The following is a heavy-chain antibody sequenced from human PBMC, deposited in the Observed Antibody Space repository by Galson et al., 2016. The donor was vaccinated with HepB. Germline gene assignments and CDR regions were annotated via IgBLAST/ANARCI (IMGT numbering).Heavy chain of an antibody. CDR2: MYFSGNN. CDR1: GASISNCW. CDR3: ARAFTGTHFDY. J-gene: IGHJ4*02. D-gene: IGHD2-8*02. V-gene: IGHV4-59*07. Sequence: DTLSLTCSSSGASISNCWWRWLRQTPGQGLGWIGSMYFSGNNHYTPSLKNRLSKSLGPSNNQFSMRLTSLTAADTAVYYCARAFTGTHFDYWGRGTLVAVSS.